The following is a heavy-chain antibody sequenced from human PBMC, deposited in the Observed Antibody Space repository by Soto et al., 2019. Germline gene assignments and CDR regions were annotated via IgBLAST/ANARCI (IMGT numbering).Heavy chain of an antibody. CDR2: IGTAGDT. D-gene: IGHD6-13*01. V-gene: IGHV3-13*01. CDR3: ARGSVAAADYYYYYYMDV. Sequence: EVQLVESGGGLVQPGGSLRLSCAASGFTFSSYDMHWVRQATGKGLEWVSAIGTAGDTYYPGSVKGRFTISRENAKNSLYLQMNSLRAGDTAVYYCARGSVAAADYYYYYYMDVWGKGTTVTVSS. CDR1: GFTFSSYD. J-gene: IGHJ6*03.